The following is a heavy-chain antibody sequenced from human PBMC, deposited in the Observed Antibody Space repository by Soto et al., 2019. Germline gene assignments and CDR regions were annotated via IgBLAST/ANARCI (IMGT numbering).Heavy chain of an antibody. Sequence: EVQLVESGGGLVQPGGSLRLSCVASGFSFNTYEMNCVRQAPGKGLEWISYISASGKTIFYADSVQGRFTVSRDNARNSLYLQMNSLRAEDTAVYYCAREICLLLIPFDYWGRGTLVSVSS. CDR2: ISASGKTI. CDR3: AREICLLLIPFDY. V-gene: IGHV3-48*03. CDR1: GFSFNTYE. J-gene: IGHJ4*02. D-gene: IGHD2-2*01.